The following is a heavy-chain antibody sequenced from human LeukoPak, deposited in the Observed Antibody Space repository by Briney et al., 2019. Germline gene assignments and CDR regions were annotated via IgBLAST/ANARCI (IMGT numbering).Heavy chain of an antibody. Sequence: GGSLRLSCAASGFTFSSYDMNWVRQAPGKGLEWVSYIGGSRSGIYCADSVKGQFTISRDNARNSLYLQMNSLRAEDTAVYYCARSSFSNGMDVWGRGTTVTVSS. CDR3: ARSSFSNGMDV. CDR1: GFTFSSYD. V-gene: IGHV3-48*03. J-gene: IGHJ6*04. CDR2: IGGSRSGI. D-gene: IGHD3-10*01.